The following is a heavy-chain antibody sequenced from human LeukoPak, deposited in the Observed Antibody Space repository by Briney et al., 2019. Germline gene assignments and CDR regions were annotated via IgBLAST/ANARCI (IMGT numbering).Heavy chain of an antibody. V-gene: IGHV4/OR15-8*02. J-gene: IGHJ4*02. D-gene: IGHD3-10*01. Sequence: PSETLSLTCTVSGDSISNSIWWSWLRQPPGKGLEWIGEVDHTGNTNYRPSLDSRVTLSIDTSKNQFSLTLSSVTAADTAVYYCARHWAGSGSYWFDYWGQGTLVTVSS. CDR2: VDHTGNT. CDR3: ARHWAGSGSYWFDY. CDR1: GDSISNSIW.